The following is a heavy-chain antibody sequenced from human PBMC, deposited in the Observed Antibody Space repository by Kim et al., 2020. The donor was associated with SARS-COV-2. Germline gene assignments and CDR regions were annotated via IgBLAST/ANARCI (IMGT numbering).Heavy chain of an antibody. Sequence: ASVKVSCKASGYTFTSYAMHWVRQAPGQRLEWMGWINAGNGNTKYSQKFQGRVTITRDTSASTAYMELSSLRSEDTAVYYCARVVSWDDAFFIWVQWTMVTRSS. D-gene: IGHD1-26*01. CDR2: INAGNGNT. V-gene: IGHV1-3*01. CDR1: GYTFTSYA. CDR3: ARVVSWDDAFFI. J-gene: IGHJ3*02.